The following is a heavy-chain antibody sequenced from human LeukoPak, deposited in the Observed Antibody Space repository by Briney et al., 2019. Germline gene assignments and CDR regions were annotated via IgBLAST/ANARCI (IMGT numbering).Heavy chain of an antibody. J-gene: IGHJ6*02. V-gene: IGHV1-18*01. Sequence: ASVKVSCKASGYTFTGYGISWVRQAPGQGVEWVGWICPFNGNTNYAQKVQGRVTMTTDTSTSTVYMELRSLRSDDTAVYYCARDLDIVVVAAALRHYGLDVWGQGTTVTVSS. CDR3: ARDLDIVVVAAALRHYGLDV. CDR2: ICPFNGNT. CDR1: GYTFTGYG. D-gene: IGHD2-15*01.